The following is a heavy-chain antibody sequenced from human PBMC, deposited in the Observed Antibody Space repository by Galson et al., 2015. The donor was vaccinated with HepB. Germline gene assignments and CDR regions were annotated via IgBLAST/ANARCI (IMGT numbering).Heavy chain of an antibody. CDR2: ISYDGSNK. CDR1: GFTFSSYG. CDR3: AKGEHYYGSGRPRFDY. V-gene: IGHV3-30*18. J-gene: IGHJ4*02. Sequence: SLRLSCAASGFTFSSYGMHWVRQAPGKGLEWVAVISYDGSNKYYADSVKGRFTISRDNPKNTLYLQMNSLRAEDTAVYYCAKGEHYYGSGRPRFDYWGQGTLVTVSS. D-gene: IGHD3-10*01.